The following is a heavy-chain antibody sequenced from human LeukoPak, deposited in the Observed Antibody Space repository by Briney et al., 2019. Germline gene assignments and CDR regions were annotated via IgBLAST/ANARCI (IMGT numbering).Heavy chain of an antibody. CDR3: ARDITVVSLASIGFDY. CDR2: ISSYNGKT. V-gene: IGHV1-18*01. J-gene: IGHJ4*02. D-gene: IGHD3-16*01. Sequence: ASVKVSCKASGYTFTSYGLSWVRQAPGQGLEWMGWISSYNGKTNYAQKFQGRLTMTTDTSTSTAYMELRSLTCDDTAVYYCARDITVVSLASIGFDYWSQGTVVTVSS. CDR1: GYTFTSYG.